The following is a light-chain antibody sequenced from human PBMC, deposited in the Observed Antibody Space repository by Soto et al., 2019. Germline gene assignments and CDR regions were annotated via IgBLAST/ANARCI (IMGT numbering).Light chain of an antibody. CDR3: QTWGTGFHVV. V-gene: IGLV4-69*01. CDR2: LNSDGSH. Sequence: QSVLTQSPSASASLGASVKLTCTLSSGHSDYAIAWHQQQPEKGPRYLMKLNSDGSHTKGDGIPDRFSGSSSGAERYLTISSLQSDDEADYYCQTWGTGFHVVFGGGTQLTVL. CDR1: SGHSDYA. J-gene: IGLJ2*01.